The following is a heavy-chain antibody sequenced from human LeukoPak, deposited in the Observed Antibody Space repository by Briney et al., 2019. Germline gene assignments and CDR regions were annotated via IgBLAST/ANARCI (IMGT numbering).Heavy chain of an antibody. J-gene: IGHJ4*02. V-gene: IGHV3-23*01. CDR2: ISGSSGST. CDR1: GGSISSYY. Sequence: ETLSLTCTVSGGSISSYYWSWVRQAPGKGLEWVSAISGSSGSTYYADSVKGRFTISRDNSKNTLYLQMNSLRAEDTAVYYCAKNGITGTTGDYWGQGTLVTVSS. D-gene: IGHD1-7*01. CDR3: AKNGITGTTGDY.